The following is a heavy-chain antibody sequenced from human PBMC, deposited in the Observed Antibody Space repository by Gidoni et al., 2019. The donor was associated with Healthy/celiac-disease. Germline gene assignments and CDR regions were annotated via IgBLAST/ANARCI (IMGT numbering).Heavy chain of an antibody. V-gene: IGHV4-39*01. CDR3: ARHPGGDHFDY. Sequence: QLQLQESGPGLVTPSEPLSLTYTVSGRSIRSSSYYSGWIRQPPGKGLELIGSIYYSGSTYYNPSLKSRVTISVDTSKNQFSLKLSSVTAADTAVYYCARHPGGDHFDYWGQGTLVTVSS. CDR2: IYYSGST. CDR1: GRSIRSSSYY. J-gene: IGHJ4*02. D-gene: IGHD6-25*01.